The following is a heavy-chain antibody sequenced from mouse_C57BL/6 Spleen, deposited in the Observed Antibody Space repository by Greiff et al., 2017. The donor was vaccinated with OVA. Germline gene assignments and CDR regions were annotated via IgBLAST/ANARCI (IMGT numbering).Heavy chain of an antibody. D-gene: IGHD2-2*01. Sequence: QVQLQQSGAELARPGASVTLSCKASGYTFTGYEMTWVKQTPVHGLEWIGAIDPETGGTAFNQKFKGKAILTADKSSSTAYMELRSLTSEDSAVYYCTTRGGDDEFDYWGQGTTLTVSS. CDR3: TTRGGDDEFDY. J-gene: IGHJ2*01. V-gene: IGHV1-15*01. CDR1: GYTFTGYE. CDR2: IDPETGGT.